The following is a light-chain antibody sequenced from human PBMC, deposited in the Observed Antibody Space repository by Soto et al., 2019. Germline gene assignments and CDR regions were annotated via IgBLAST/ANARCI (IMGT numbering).Light chain of an antibody. CDR3: QHYAAAPIT. CDR1: QSVGGN. Sequence: TVLTQSPVTLSLSPGERATLSCRASQSVGGNVAWYQQKPGQAPKLLISGASSRAPGIPDRFSGCGSGADFTLSISRLEPEDFALYYCQHYAAAPITFGQGTRLDI. CDR2: GAS. J-gene: IGKJ5*01. V-gene: IGKV3-20*01.